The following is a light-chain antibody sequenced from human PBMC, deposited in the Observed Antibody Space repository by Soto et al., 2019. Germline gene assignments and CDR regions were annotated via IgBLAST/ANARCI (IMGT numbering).Light chain of an antibody. CDR1: SSDVGGYNY. V-gene: IGLV2-14*01. Sequence: QSALTQPRSVSGSPGQSITISCTGTSSDVGGYNYVSWYQQHPGKAPKLMIYEVSNRPSGVSNRFSGSKSGNTASLTISGLQAEDEADYYCSSYTSSSTLVVFGGGTKVTVL. J-gene: IGLJ2*01. CDR3: SSYTSSSTLVV. CDR2: EVS.